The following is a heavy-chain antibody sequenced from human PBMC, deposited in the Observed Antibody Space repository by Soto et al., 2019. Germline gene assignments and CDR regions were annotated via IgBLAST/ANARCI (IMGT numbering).Heavy chain of an antibody. Sequence: AETLSLTCTVSGGSIRSSSYYWGWIRQPPGKVLEWIGSIYYSGSTYYNPSLKSRVTVSVVTSKNQFSLKLSSVAAADTAVYYGASPSIMITCGGVILNAFDVWGQGTMVT. D-gene: IGHD3-16*02. V-gene: IGHV4-39*01. CDR3: ASPSIMITCGGVILNAFDV. CDR1: GGSIRSSSYY. J-gene: IGHJ3*01. CDR2: IYYSGST.